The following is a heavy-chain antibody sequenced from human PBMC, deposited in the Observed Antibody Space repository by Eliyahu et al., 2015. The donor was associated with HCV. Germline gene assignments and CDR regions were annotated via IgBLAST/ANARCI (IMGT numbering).Heavy chain of an antibody. V-gene: IGHV4-39*01. CDR3: ARLLPPWQQLVRDFDY. CDR2: IYYSGST. Sequence: QLQLQESGPGLVKPSETLSLTCTVSGGSISSSSYYWGWIRQPPGKGLEWIGSIYYSGSTYYNPSLKSRVTISVDTSKNQFSLKLSSVTAADTAVYYCARLLPPWQQLVRDFDYWGQGTLVTVSS. D-gene: IGHD6-13*01. J-gene: IGHJ4*02. CDR1: GGSISSSSYY.